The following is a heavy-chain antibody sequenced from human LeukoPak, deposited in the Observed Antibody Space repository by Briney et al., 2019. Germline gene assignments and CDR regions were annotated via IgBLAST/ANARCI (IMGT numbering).Heavy chain of an antibody. CDR3: ARSRHEAYCGGDCYSGYFDY. CDR1: GGSISSSSYY. V-gene: IGHV4-39*01. D-gene: IGHD2-21*02. CDR2: IYYSGST. J-gene: IGHJ4*02. Sequence: PETLSLTCTVSGGSISSSSYYWGWIRQPPGKGLKWIGSIYYSGSTYYNPSLKSRVTISVDTSKNQFSLKLSSVTAADTAVYYCARSRHEAYCGGDCYSGYFDYWGQGTLVTVSS.